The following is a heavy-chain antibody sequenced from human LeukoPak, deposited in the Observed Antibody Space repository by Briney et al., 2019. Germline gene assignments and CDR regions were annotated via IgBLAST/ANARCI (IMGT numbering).Heavy chain of an antibody. CDR2: INTDANST. CDR3: ANDFWSGYYSDPFDI. D-gene: IGHD3-3*01. J-gene: IGHJ3*02. Sequence: GGSLRLSCAASGFTFSSYWMHWVRQAPGKGLVWVSRINTDANSTSYADSVKGRFTIARDNAKNTLYLQMNSLRAEDTAVYFCANDFWSGYYSDPFDIWGQGTMVTVSS. CDR1: GFTFSSYW. V-gene: IGHV3-74*01.